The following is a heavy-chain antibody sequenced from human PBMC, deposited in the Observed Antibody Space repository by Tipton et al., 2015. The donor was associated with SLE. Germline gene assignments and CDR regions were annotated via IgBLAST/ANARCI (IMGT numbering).Heavy chain of an antibody. Sequence: TLSLTCSVSSGSLRSSFYYWGWVRQPPGKGLEWIGSIYYSGSSFYNPSLRSRVTISVDTSKNQFSLNLSSVTAADTAVYYCAREAREYQLLPILFDIWGQGTMVTVSS. J-gene: IGHJ3*02. CDR2: IYYSGSS. CDR1: SGSLRSSFYY. CDR3: AREAREYQLLPILFDI. D-gene: IGHD2-2*01. V-gene: IGHV4-39*07.